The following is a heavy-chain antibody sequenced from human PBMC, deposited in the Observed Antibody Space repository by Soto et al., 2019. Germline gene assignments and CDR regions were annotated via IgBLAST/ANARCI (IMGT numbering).Heavy chain of an antibody. CDR3: AHSITHYGLGRKRGNWFDP. D-gene: IGHD3-16*01. CDR1: GFSLSITGVG. V-gene: IGHV2-5*02. CDR2: IYWDDDK. J-gene: IGHJ5*02. Sequence: QITLKESGPTLVRPTQTLTLTCTFPGFSLSITGVGLGWIHQPPGKALEWLALIYWDDDKRYSPSLMSILTITKHHAKNEVNLTKTNLDPVDTARFYCAHSITHYGLGRKRGNWFDPWGQGTLVTVSS.